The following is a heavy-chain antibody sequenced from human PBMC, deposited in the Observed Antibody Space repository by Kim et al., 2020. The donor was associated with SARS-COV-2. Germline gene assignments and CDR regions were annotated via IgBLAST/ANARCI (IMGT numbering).Heavy chain of an antibody. CDR2: T. CDR3: ARGGSSGYYYG. V-gene: IGHV4-59*09. J-gene: IGHJ4*02. D-gene: IGHD3-22*01. Sequence: TNYNPSLKRRVTISVDTSKNQFSLKLNSVTAADTAVYYCARGGSSGYYYGWGQGTLVTVSS.